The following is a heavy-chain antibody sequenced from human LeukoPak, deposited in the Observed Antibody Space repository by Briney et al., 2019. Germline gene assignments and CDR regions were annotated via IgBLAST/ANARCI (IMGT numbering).Heavy chain of an antibody. CDR1: GGTFSSYA. V-gene: IGHV1-69*06. CDR2: IIPIFGTA. Sequence: ASVKVSCKASGGTFSSYAISWVRQAPGQGLEWMGGIIPIFGTANYAQKFQGRVTITADKSTSTAYMELSSLRSEDTAVYYCARTHDREKAVRYFQHWGQGTLVTVSS. CDR3: ARTHDREKAVRYFQH. J-gene: IGHJ1*01.